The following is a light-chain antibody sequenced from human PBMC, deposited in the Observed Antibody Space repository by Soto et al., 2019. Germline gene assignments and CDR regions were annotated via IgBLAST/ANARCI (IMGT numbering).Light chain of an antibody. CDR3: MQGTHWPET. Sequence: DVVMTQSPLSLPVTLGQPASISCRSSESLVYSDGNTYLNWFQQRPGQSPRRLFYKVSNRDSGVPDRFSGSGSGTDFTLKISRVEAEDVGLYYCMQGTHWPETFGQGDQGGYQ. CDR2: KVS. CDR1: ESLVYSDGNTY. J-gene: IGKJ1*01. V-gene: IGKV2-30*01.